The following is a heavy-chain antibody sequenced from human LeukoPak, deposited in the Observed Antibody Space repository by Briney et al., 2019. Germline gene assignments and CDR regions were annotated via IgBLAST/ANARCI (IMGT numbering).Heavy chain of an antibody. V-gene: IGHV1-24*01. CDR2: FDPEDGKT. Sequence: GASVKVSCKVSGYTLTELSMHWVRQAPGKGLGWMGGFDPEDGKTIYAQNFQGRVTMTEDTSTDTAYMELNNLTSEDTAVYYCVRFAAGPDPYYPWGQGTLVTVSS. CDR3: VRFAAGPDPYYP. CDR1: GYTLTELS. J-gene: IGHJ5*02. D-gene: IGHD6-25*01.